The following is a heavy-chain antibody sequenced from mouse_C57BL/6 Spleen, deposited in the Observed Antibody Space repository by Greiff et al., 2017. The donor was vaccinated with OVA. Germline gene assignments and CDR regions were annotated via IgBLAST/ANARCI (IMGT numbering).Heavy chain of an antibody. CDR3: AREAGYPYAMDY. V-gene: IGHV3-6*01. CDR1: GYSITSGYY. Sequence: VQLKESGPGLVKPSQSLSLTCSVTGYSITSGYYWNWIRQFPGNKLEWMGYISYDGSNNYNPSLKNRISITRDTSKNQFFLKLNSVTTEDTATYYCAREAGYPYAMDYWGQGTSVTVSS. CDR2: ISYDGSN. D-gene: IGHD2-2*01. J-gene: IGHJ4*01.